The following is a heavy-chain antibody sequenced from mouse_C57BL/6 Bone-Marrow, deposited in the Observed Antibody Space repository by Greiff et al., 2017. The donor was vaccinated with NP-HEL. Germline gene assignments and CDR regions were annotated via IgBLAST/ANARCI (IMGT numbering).Heavy chain of an antibody. J-gene: IGHJ2*01. V-gene: IGHV1-82*01. CDR3: AREEDGTPFDY. CDR2: IYPGDGDT. CDR1: GYAFSSSW. Sequence: QVQLQQSGPELVKPGASVKISCKASGYAFSSSWMNWVKQRPGKGLEWIGRIYPGDGDTNYNGKFKGKATLTADKSSSTAYMQLSSLTSEDSAVYFCAREEDGTPFDYWGQGTTLTVSS. D-gene: IGHD2-1*01.